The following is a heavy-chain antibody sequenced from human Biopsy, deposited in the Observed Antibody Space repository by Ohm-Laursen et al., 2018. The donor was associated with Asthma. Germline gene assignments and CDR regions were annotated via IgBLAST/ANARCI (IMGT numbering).Heavy chain of an antibody. D-gene: IGHD4-17*01. J-gene: IGHJ4*02. V-gene: IGHV1-24*01. CDR2: HDHEEGGT. CDR3: ASDFPKDYVRYNFQF. CDR1: GYSLTDLS. Sequence: ASVKVSCKISGYSLTDLSMHWVRQAPGQGLEWMGGHDHEEGGTENARRFQGRVTMIEDTSTDTAYMELSSLSSDDTAVYYCASDFPKDYVRYNFQFWGQGTLVTVSS.